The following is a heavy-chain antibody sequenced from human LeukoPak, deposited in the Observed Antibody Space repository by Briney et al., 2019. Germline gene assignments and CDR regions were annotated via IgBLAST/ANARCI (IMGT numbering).Heavy chain of an antibody. Sequence: GGSLRLSCAASTSSFSSYEMNWVRQAPGKGLEWVSYISTSGTVIYYADSVKGRFTISRDNAKNSLYLQMNSLRAEDTAIYYCARELTRSGPNWFDPWGQGTLVTVSS. V-gene: IGHV3-48*03. CDR1: TSSFSSYE. J-gene: IGHJ5*02. CDR2: ISTSGTVI. D-gene: IGHD3-3*01. CDR3: ARELTRSGPNWFDP.